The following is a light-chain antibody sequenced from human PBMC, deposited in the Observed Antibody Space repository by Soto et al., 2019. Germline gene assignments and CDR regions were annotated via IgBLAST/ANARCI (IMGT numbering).Light chain of an antibody. CDR2: AAS. Sequence: DIQMTQSPSSLSASVGDRVSVTCRASQTIYTYLHWYQQKPGKAPKLLIYAASSLQSGVPSRFSGSGSGTDFTLTISSLHPEDFATYYCQHYNSYSEAFGQGTKVDIK. V-gene: IGKV1-39*01. J-gene: IGKJ1*01. CDR1: QTIYTY. CDR3: QHYNSYSEA.